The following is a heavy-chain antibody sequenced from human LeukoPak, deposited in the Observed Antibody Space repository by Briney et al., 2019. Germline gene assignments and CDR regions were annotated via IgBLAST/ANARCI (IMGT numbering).Heavy chain of an antibody. CDR1: GGSISSSSYY. CDR3: ARGAALWFGELTIDY. CDR2: IYYSGST. J-gene: IGHJ4*02. Sequence: SETLSLTCTVSGGSISSSSYYWGWIRQPPGKGLEWIGSIYYSGSTYYNPSLKSQVTISVDTSKNQFSLKLSSVTAADTAVYYCARGAALWFGELTIDYWGQGTLVTVSS. D-gene: IGHD3-10*01. V-gene: IGHV4-39*01.